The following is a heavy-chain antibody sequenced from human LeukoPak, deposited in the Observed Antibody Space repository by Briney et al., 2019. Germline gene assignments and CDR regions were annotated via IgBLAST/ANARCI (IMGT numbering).Heavy chain of an antibody. CDR2: IRRKTSGATT. CDR1: GFTFGDYT. Sequence: GRSLRLSCTASGFTFGDYTLSWVRQPPGKGLEWIAFIRRKTSGATTEYAASVKGRFTISRDDSKSVAYLQMNSLQTEDTAVYYCSRETGNFCNIDWGQGTLVTVSS. V-gene: IGHV3-49*04. J-gene: IGHJ4*02. D-gene: IGHD3-3*01. CDR3: SRETGNFCNID.